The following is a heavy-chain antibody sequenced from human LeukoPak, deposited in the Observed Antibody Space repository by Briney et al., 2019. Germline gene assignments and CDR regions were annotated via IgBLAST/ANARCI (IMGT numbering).Heavy chain of an antibody. V-gene: IGHV3-7*04. CDR2: INQDGREK. Sequence: GGSLRLSCAASGFAFSSFWMSRVRQVPGKGLEWVANINQDGREKNYVDSVKGRFTIFRDNAKNSLYLQMNSLRVEDTAVFYCTRGSGWYPDYWGQGTLVTVSS. D-gene: IGHD6-19*01. CDR1: GFAFSSFW. CDR3: TRGSGWYPDY. J-gene: IGHJ4*02.